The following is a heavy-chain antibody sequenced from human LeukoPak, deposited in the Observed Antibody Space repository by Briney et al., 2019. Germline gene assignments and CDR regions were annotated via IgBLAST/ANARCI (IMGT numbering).Heavy chain of an antibody. CDR2: IYYSGST. CDR3: ARTGNTMVRGVIDY. V-gene: IGHV4-31*03. J-gene: IGHJ4*02. Sequence: SETLSLTCTVSGGSISSGGYYWSWIRQHPGKGLEWIGYIYYSGSTYYNPSLKSRITISVDTSKTQFSLKLSSVTAADTAVYYCARTGNTMVRGVIDYWGQGTLVTVSS. D-gene: IGHD3-10*01. CDR1: GGSISSGGYY.